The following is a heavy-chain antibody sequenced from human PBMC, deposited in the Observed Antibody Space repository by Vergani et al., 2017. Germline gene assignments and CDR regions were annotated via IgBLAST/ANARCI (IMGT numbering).Heavy chain of an antibody. CDR3: ARDSPYYDFWSXYYLDYFYYYYMDV. CDR2: ISYDGSNK. D-gene: IGHD3-3*01. CDR1: GFTFSSYA. Sequence: QVQLVESGGGVVQPGRSLILSCAASGFTFSSYAMHWVRQAPGKGLEWVAVISYDGSNKYYADSVKGRFTISRDNSKNTLYLQMNSLRAEDTAVYYCARDSPYYDFWSXYYLDYFYYYYMDVWGKGTTVTVSS. J-gene: IGHJ6*03. V-gene: IGHV3-30-3*01.